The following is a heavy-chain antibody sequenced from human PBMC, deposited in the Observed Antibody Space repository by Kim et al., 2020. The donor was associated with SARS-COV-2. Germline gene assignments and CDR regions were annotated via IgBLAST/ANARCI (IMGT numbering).Heavy chain of an antibody. Sequence: NGNTKYSQKFQGRVTITRDTSASTAYIELSSLRSEDTAVYYCARDSVADHWGQGTLVTVSS. CDR2: NGNT. CDR3: ARDSVADH. D-gene: IGHD6-19*01. V-gene: IGHV1-3*01. J-gene: IGHJ5*02.